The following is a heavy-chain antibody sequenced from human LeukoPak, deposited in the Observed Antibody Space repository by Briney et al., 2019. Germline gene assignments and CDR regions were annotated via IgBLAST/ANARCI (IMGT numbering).Heavy chain of an antibody. J-gene: IGHJ4*02. CDR1: GGSFSGYY. CDR3: ARGGYSGYSV. Sequence: SDTLSLTCAVYGGSFSGYYWSWIRQPPGKGLEWIGEINHSGSTNYNPSLKSRVTLSVDTSKNQFSLKLSSVAAADTAVYYCARGGYSGYSVWGQGTLVTVSS. CDR2: INHSGST. D-gene: IGHD5-12*01. V-gene: IGHV4-34*01.